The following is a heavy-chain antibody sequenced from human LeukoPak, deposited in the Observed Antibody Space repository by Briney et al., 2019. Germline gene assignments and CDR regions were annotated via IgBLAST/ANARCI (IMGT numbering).Heavy chain of an antibody. CDR3: ARTYYDDSSGYYYYYYGMDV. CDR2: IYCSGST. Sequence: SETLSLTCTVSGGSVSSGSYYWSWIRQPPGKGLEWIGYIYCSGSTNYNPSLKSRVTISVDTSKNQFSLKPSSVTAADTAVYYCARTYYDDSSGYYYYYYGMDVWGQGTTVTVSS. D-gene: IGHD3-22*01. J-gene: IGHJ6*02. CDR1: GGSVSSGSYY. V-gene: IGHV4-61*01.